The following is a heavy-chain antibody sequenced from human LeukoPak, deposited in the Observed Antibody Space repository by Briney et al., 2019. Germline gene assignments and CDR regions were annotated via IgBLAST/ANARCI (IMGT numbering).Heavy chain of an antibody. J-gene: IGHJ5*02. CDR2: IYYSGST. V-gene: IGHV4-30-4*01. CDR1: GGSISSGDYY. CDR3: ASVMVRGGRNWFDP. D-gene: IGHD3-10*01. Sequence: SETLSLTCTVSGGSISSGDYYWSWIRQPPGKGLEWIGYIYYSGSTYYNPSLKSRVTISVDTSKNQFSLKLSSVTAADTAVYYCASVMVRGGRNWFDPWGQGTLVTVSS.